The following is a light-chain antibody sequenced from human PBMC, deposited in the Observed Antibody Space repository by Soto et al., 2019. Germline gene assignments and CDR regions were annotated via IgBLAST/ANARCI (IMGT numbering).Light chain of an antibody. J-gene: IGLJ1*01. V-gene: IGLV2-23*02. CDR3: CSYAVSSTYV. CDR2: EVS. CDR1: SSVVGTYDL. Sequence: QPALTQPASVSGSPGQSITISCTGTSSVVGTYDLVSWYQQHPGKAPKLMIYEVSKRPSGVSNRFSGSKSGNTASLTISGLQAEDEADYHCCSYAVSSTYVFGTGTKVTVL.